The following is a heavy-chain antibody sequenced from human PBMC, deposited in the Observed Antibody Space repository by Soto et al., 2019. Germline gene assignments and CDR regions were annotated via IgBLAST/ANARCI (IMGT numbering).Heavy chain of an antibody. CDR1: GGSITGYY. CDR3: ARHSYYSNPLRFDP. CDR2: IHSSGST. D-gene: IGHD4-4*01. V-gene: IGHV4-59*08. J-gene: IGHJ5*02. Sequence: QVQLQESGPGLVQPSETLSLTCTVSGGSITGYYWSWIRQPPGKGPEWIGNIHSSGSTNYNPSLKSRVTISVDTSKNQFSLRLSSVTAAETAVYYCARHSYYSNPLRFDPWGQGTLVTVSS.